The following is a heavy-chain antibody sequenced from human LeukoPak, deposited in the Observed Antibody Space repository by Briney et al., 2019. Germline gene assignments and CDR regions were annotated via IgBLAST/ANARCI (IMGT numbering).Heavy chain of an antibody. V-gene: IGHV3-23*01. CDR1: GFTFGNYA. J-gene: IGHJ4*02. Sequence: GGSLRLSCATAGFTFGNYAMSWVRQAPGRGLEGVSGINGRGSGKSYADSVRGRFTISSDSSKNTLYLEMNTLRAEDTAIYYCAKDSQLWFHDRYYFDCWGQGILVTVSS. CDR3: AKDSQLWFHDRYYFDC. D-gene: IGHD5-18*01. CDR2: INGRGSGK.